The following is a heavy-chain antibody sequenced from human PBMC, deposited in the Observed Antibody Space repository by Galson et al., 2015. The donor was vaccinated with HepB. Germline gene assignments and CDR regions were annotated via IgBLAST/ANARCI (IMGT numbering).Heavy chain of an antibody. CDR1: GFTFSGYY. V-gene: IGHV3-11*06. CDR3: ARVADADYGDHTHFDS. CDR2: ISASTTYT. D-gene: IGHD4-17*01. Sequence: SLRLSCAASGFTFSGYYMSWIRQAPGKGLEWLSYISASTTYTNYADSVKGRFTVSRDNAKNSLNLQMNSLRAEDTAVYYCARVADADYGDHTHFDSWGRGTLVTVSS. J-gene: IGHJ2*01.